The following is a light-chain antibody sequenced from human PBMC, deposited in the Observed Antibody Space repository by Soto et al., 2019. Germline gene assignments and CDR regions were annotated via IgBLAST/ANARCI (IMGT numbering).Light chain of an antibody. CDR3: QQYGSSWT. J-gene: IGKJ1*01. CDR1: QSVSSSF. Sequence: EIVLTQSPGPLSLSPGERATLSCRASQSVSSSFLAWYQQKPGQAPRLLIYGASSRATGIPDRFGGSGSGTDFTLTISRLEPEDFAVYFCQQYGSSWTFGQGTKVDI. V-gene: IGKV3-20*01. CDR2: GAS.